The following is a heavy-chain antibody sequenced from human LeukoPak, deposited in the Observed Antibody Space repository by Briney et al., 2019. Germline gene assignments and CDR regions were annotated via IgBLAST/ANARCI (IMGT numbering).Heavy chain of an antibody. CDR2: IYYSGST. Sequence: SETLSLTCTVSGGSISSYYWSWIRQPPGKGLEWIGYIYYSGSTNYNPSLTSRVTISVDTSKNQFSLKLSSVTAADTAVYYCARETSQKGAHYMDVWGKGTTVTISS. J-gene: IGHJ6*03. CDR1: GGSISSYY. V-gene: IGHV4-59*01. D-gene: IGHD3-16*01. CDR3: ARETSQKGAHYMDV.